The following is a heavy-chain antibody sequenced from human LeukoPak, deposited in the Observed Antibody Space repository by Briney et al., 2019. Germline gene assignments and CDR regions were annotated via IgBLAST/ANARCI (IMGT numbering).Heavy chain of an antibody. D-gene: IGHD2-15*01. CDR1: GFTFSKAW. Sequence: PGGSLRLSRAASGFTFSKAWMSWVRQAPGKGLEWVGRIKSKIDGGTTDYAAPVKGRFTISRDDSKNTLYLQMNSLKTEDTAVYYCTTELGYCSGGSCYHIDYWGQGTLVTVPS. CDR2: IKSKIDGGTT. J-gene: IGHJ4*02. CDR3: TTELGYCSGGSCYHIDY. V-gene: IGHV3-15*01.